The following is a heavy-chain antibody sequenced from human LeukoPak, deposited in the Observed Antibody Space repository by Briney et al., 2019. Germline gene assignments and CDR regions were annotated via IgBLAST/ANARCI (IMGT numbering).Heavy chain of an antibody. CDR3: VRDKDGYNF. CDR1: GFTFNTYF. J-gene: IGHJ4*02. V-gene: IGHV3-74*01. D-gene: IGHD5-24*01. CDR2: IDTDGKST. Sequence: GGSLRLSCAASGFTFNTYFMHWVRQAPGKRLVWVSRIDTDGKSTTYADSVKGRFTISRDNAKNTLYLQMNSLRAEDTAVYYCVRDKDGYNFWGQGTLVSVSP.